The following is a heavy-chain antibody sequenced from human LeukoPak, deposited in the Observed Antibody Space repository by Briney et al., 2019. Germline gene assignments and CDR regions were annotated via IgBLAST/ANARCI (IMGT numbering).Heavy chain of an antibody. CDR1: GFDFGGRG. CDR3: AKPLYPDEGGYYWGSYYFDY. CDR2: IAGSGGFT. Sequence: GGSLRLSCVVSGFDFGGRGMSWVRQAPGKGLEWVASIAGSGGFTYYADSVKGRFTISKDKSKNTMFLQASNLRAGDTALYFCAKPLYPDEGGYYWGSYYFDYWGQGTLITVSS. J-gene: IGHJ4*02. V-gene: IGHV3-23*01. D-gene: IGHD3-22*01.